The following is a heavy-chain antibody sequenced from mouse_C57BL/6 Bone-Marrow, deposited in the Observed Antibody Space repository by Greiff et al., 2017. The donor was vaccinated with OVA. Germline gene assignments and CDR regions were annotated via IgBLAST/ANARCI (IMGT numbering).Heavy chain of an antibody. D-gene: IGHD1-1*02. V-gene: IGHV1-4*01. J-gene: IGHJ1*03. CDR3: ARSPYYGKGYFDV. CDR2: INPSSGYT. Sequence: VKLVESGAELARPGASVKMSCKASGYTFTSYTMHWVKQRPGQGLEWIGYINPSSGYTKYNQKFKDKATLTADKSSSTAYMQLSSLTSEDSAVYYCARSPYYGKGYFDVWGTGTTVTVSS. CDR1: GYTFTSYT.